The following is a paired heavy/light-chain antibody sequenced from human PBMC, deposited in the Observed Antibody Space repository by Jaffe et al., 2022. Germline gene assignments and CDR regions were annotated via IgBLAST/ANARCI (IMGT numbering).Light chain of an antibody. CDR3: QQSYMTPLT. CDR1: RFINTY. J-gene: IGKJ3*01. CDR2: LAS. V-gene: IGKV1-39*01. Sequence: DIQMTQSPSSLSASVGDTVTITCRASRFINTYLNWYQQKPGKAPKLLIYLASTLQGGVPSRFSGSGSGTDFSLTITTLQPEDFATYFCQQSYMTPLTFGPGTKVDSK.
Heavy chain of an antibody. J-gene: IGHJ5*02. D-gene: IGHD3-22*01. CDR2: ISWNSENI. Sequence: EVELVESGGDLVQPGRSLRLSCAASGFTLSNHAMHWVRQVPGKGLEWVSSISWNSENIDYADFAKGRFTISRDNAKNSLFLEMNSLRREDTALYYCARDRYNSGWRWFDPWGQGTLVTVSS. CDR3: ARDRYNSGWRWFDP. CDR1: GFTLSNHA. V-gene: IGHV3-9*01.